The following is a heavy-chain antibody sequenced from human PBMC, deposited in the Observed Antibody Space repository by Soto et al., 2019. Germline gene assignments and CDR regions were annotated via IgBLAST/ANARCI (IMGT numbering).Heavy chain of an antibody. Sequence: PSETRSRSWAVSGGSFSCYCWTWIRQIPGKGLEWIGEINQSGNTKYNPSLMSRVTMSVDTSRNQFSLKLRSVAAADTAVYYCARPSYALNWDFHYGMQVWGQGTSVTVSS. CDR2: INQSGNT. CDR1: GGSFSCYC. D-gene: IGHD2-2*01. CDR3: ARPSYALNWDFHYGMQV. V-gene: IGHV4-34*01. J-gene: IGHJ6*02.